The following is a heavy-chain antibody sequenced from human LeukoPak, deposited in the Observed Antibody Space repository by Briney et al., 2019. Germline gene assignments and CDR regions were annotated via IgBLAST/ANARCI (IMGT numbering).Heavy chain of an antibody. CDR2: INSDGTTT. Sequence: GGSLRLSCAASGFSFSNSWMHWVRQAPGKGLVRVSRINSDGTTTYYADSVKGRFTISRDNAKNTLFLQMNSLRPEDTALYYCASDPYLANLWTGYPHYWGQGTLVTVSS. D-gene: IGHD3/OR15-3a*01. CDR3: ASDPYLANLWTGYPHY. J-gene: IGHJ4*02. V-gene: IGHV3-74*01. CDR1: GFSFSNSW.